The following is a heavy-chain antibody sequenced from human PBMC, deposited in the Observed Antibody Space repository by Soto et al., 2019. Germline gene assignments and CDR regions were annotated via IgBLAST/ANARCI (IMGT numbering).Heavy chain of an antibody. V-gene: IGHV1-69*13. CDR3: ATDRRIVGAAPDGFDI. D-gene: IGHD1-26*01. J-gene: IGHJ3*02. CDR1: GGTFTRHA. CDR2: VIPIFGTA. Sequence: SVKVSCKACGGTFTRHAISWVPQAPGQGLEWMGGVIPIFGTANYAQKFQGRITITADESTSTAYMELSSLRSEDTAVYYCATDRRIVGAAPDGFDIWGQGTMVTVSS.